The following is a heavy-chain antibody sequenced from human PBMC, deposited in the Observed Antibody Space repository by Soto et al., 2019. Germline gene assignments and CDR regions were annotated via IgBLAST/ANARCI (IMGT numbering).Heavy chain of an antibody. V-gene: IGHV3-23*01. CDR3: AKDYLRWAQP. Sequence: GGSLRLSCAASGFTFSDYGMSWVRQAQGKGLEWVSAISGSGSTFYADSVKGRFTISRDNSKNTLFLQMNSLRAQDTAVYYCAKDYLRWAQPWGQGTLVTVSS. CDR2: ISGSGST. D-gene: IGHD1-26*01. J-gene: IGHJ5*02. CDR1: GFTFSDYG.